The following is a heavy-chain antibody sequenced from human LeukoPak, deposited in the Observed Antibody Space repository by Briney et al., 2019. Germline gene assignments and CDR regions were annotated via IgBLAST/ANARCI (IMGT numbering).Heavy chain of an antibody. CDR2: LYYTGIT. D-gene: IGHD1-26*01. Sequence: KPSETLSLTCTVSGGSISNAAYHWGWIRQPPGKGLEWIGSLYYTGITYYNPSLKSRVTISADTSKNQFSLKVTSVTAEDTAVYYCARLINGSPGDYWGQGTLVTVSS. J-gene: IGHJ4*02. CDR1: GGSISNAAYH. V-gene: IGHV4-39*01. CDR3: ARLINGSPGDY.